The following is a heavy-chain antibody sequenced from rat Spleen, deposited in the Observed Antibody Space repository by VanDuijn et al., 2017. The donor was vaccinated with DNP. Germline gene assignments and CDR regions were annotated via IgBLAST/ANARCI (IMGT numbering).Heavy chain of an antibody. CDR1: GFTFSDYY. CDR3: ARQSPLLLGAMDA. V-gene: IGHV5-22*01. D-gene: IGHD1-1*01. CDR2: ISYDGGST. Sequence: EVQLVESGGGLVQPGRSLKLSCAASGFTFSDYYMAWVRQAPTKGLEWVAYISYDGGSTYYGDSVKGRFTISRDNAKSTLYLQMNSLRSEDMATYYCARQSPLLLGAMDAWGQGTSVTVSS. J-gene: IGHJ4*01.